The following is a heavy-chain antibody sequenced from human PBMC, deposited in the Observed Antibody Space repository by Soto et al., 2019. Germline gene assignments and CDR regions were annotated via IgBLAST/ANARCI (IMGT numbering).Heavy chain of an antibody. V-gene: IGHV3-23*01. J-gene: IGHJ3*02. CDR1: GFTFSSYA. Sequence: EVQLLESGGGLVQPGGSLRLSCAASGFTFSSYAMSWVRQAPGKGLGWVSAISGSGGSTYYADSVKGRFTISRDNSKNTLYLQMNSLRAEDTAVYYCAKDARQWLVRGFGAFDIWGQGTMVTVSS. CDR3: AKDARQWLVRGFGAFDI. D-gene: IGHD6-19*01. CDR2: ISGSGGST.